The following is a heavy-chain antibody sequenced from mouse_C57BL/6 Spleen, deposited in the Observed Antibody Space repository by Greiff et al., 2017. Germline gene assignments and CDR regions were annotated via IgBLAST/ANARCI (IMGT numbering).Heavy chain of an antibody. Sequence: EVKLMESGGGLVKPGGSLKLSCAASGFTFSSYAMSWVRQTPEKRLEWVATISDGGSYTYYPDNVKGRFTISRDNAKNNLYLQMSHLKSEDTAMYYCARNWAPYAMDYWGQGTSVTVSS. CDR2: ISDGGSYT. D-gene: IGHD4-1*01. J-gene: IGHJ4*01. CDR3: ARNWAPYAMDY. CDR1: GFTFSSYA. V-gene: IGHV5-4*03.